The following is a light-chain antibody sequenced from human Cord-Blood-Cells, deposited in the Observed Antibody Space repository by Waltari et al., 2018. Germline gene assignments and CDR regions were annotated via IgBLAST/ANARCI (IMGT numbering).Light chain of an antibody. J-gene: IGKJ1*01. CDR1: QSISSW. Sequence: DIQMTQSPPTLSASVGDRVTITCRASQSISSWLAWYQQKPGKAPKLLIYKASSLESGGPSRFSGSGSGTEFTLTISSLQPDDFATYYCQQYNSYSRTFGQGTKVEIK. CDR2: KAS. CDR3: QQYNSYSRT. V-gene: IGKV1-5*03.